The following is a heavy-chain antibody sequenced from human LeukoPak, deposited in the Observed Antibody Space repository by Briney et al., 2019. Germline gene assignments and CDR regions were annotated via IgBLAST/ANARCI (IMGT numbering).Heavy chain of an antibody. D-gene: IGHD3-10*01. J-gene: IGHJ4*02. V-gene: IGHV4-61*02. CDR3: ARGYKENSFDY. CDR2: IYTSGST. CDR1: GGSISSGSYY. Sequence: SETLPLTCTVSGGSISSGSYYWSWIRQPAGTGLEWIGRIYTSGSTNYNPSLKSRVTISVDTSKNQFSLKLSSVTAADTAVYYCARGYKENSFDYWGQGPLVTVSS.